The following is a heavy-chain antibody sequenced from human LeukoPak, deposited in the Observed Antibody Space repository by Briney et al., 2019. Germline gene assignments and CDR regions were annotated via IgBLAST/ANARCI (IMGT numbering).Heavy chain of an antibody. J-gene: IGHJ3*01. Sequence: SKTLSLTCTVSGGSISSYYWNWIRQPPGKGLEWIGYVLQSGRTNYNPSLKGRVTILIDTSKNQFSLRLNSVTAADTAVYYCAREGASDVWGQGTMVTVSS. CDR2: VLQSGRT. CDR1: GGSISSYY. CDR3: AREGASDV. V-gene: IGHV4-59*01.